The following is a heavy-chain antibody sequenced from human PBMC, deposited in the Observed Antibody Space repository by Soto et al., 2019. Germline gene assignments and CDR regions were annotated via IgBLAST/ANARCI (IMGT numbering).Heavy chain of an antibody. Sequence: ASVKVSCKVSGYTLTELSMHWVRQAPGKGLEWMGGFDPEDGETIYAQKFQGRVTMTEDTSTDTAYMELSSLRSEDTAVYYCATDTRSRVIFGVVIMFFDYWGQG. CDR1: GYTLTELS. D-gene: IGHD3-3*01. J-gene: IGHJ4*02. CDR2: FDPEDGET. V-gene: IGHV1-24*01. CDR3: ATDTRSRVIFGVVIMFFDY.